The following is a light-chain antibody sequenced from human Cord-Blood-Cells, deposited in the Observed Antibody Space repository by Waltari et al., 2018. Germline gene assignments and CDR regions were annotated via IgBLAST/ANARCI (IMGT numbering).Light chain of an antibody. CDR2: AEA. CDR1: QSISSY. Sequence: DIQMTQSPSYQPASVGDSVTINGRASQSISSYLNWYQQKPGKAPKLLIYAEASLQSGVPSRFSGSGSGTDFTLTISSLQPEDFATYYCQQSYSTLALTFGGGTKVEIK. J-gene: IGKJ4*01. V-gene: IGKV1-39*01. CDR3: QQSYSTLALT.